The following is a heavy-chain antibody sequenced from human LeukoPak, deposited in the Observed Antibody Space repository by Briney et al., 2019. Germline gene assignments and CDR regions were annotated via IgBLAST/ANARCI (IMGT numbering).Heavy chain of an antibody. CDR3: ARVGGGLDVVGYCSGGSCYSGYNWFDP. CDR1: GYTFTGYY. D-gene: IGHD2-15*01. V-gene: IGHV1-2*02. Sequence: ASVKVSCKASGYTFTGYYMHWVRQAPGQGLEWMGWINPNSGGTNYAQKLQGRVTMTRDTSISTAYMELSRLRSDDTAVYYCARVGGGLDVVGYCSGGSCYSGYNWFDPWGQGTLVTVSS. J-gene: IGHJ5*02. CDR2: INPNSGGT.